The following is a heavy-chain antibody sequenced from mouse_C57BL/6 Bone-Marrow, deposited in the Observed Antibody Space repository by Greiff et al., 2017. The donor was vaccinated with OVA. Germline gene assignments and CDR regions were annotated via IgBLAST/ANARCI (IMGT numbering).Heavy chain of an antibody. J-gene: IGHJ1*03. CDR2: INPNYGTT. V-gene: IGHV1-39*01. CDR3: AGVYYGSPYWYFDV. D-gene: IGHD1-1*01. CDR1: GYSFTDYN. Sequence: EVKLMESGPELVKPGASVKISCKASGYSFTDYNMNWVKQSNGKSLEWIGVINPNYGTTSYNQKFKGKATLTVDQSSSTAYMQLNSLTSEDSAVYYCAGVYYGSPYWYFDVWGTGTTVTVSS.